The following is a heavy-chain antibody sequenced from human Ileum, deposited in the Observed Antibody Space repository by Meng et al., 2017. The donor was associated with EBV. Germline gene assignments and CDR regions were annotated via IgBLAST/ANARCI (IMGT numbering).Heavy chain of an antibody. Sequence: QVQLQESGPGLVKPSGTLSLTCAVSGGSISSSNWWSWVRQAPGKGLEWIGEIHHTESTNYNPSLKSRVTISVDKSKNQFSLKLSSVTAADTAVYYCARESYSDSSGYYSLDDWGQGSLGTVSS. J-gene: IGHJ4*02. CDR1: GGSISSSNW. D-gene: IGHD3-22*01. CDR2: IHHTEST. V-gene: IGHV4-4*02. CDR3: ARESYSDSSGYYSLDD.